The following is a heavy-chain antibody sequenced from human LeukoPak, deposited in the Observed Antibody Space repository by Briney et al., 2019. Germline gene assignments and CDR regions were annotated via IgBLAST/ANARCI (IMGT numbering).Heavy chain of an antibody. CDR2: TYYSGST. D-gene: IGHD3-10*01. J-gene: IGHJ5*02. CDR3: ARVRTMVRGVPNWFDP. Sequence: SQTLSLTCTVSGGSISSGGYYWSWIRQHPGKGLEWIGYTYYSGSTYYNPSLKSRVTISVDTSKNQFSLKLSSVTAADTAVYYCARVRTMVRGVPNWFDPWGQGTLVTVSS. CDR1: GGSISSGGYY. V-gene: IGHV4-31*03.